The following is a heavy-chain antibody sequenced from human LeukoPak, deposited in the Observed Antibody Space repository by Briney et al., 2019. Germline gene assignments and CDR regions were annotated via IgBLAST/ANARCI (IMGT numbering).Heavy chain of an antibody. J-gene: IGHJ4*03. CDR1: GGSFSRFY. Sequence: SETLSLTCAVYGGSFSRFYWSWIRQSPGKGLEWIAEIDHRGDTNYNPSVKSRVTVSVDTSKNQFSLKVWSLSAADTAFYYCARGATISETGYFDFWGQGTLVTVST. V-gene: IGHV4-34*01. CDR2: IDHRGDT. CDR3: ARGATISETGYFDF. D-gene: IGHD5-24*01.